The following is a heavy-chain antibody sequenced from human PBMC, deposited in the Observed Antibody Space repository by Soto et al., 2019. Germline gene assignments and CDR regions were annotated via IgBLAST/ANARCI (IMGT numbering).Heavy chain of an antibody. Sequence: ASVKVSCKASGYTFTSYGISWVRQAPGQGLEWMGWISAYNGNTNYAQKLQGRVTMTTDTSTSTAYMELRSLRSDDTAVYYCARNLRAYYYDSSGYYIDYWGQGTLVTVSS. D-gene: IGHD3-22*01. CDR2: ISAYNGNT. CDR3: ARNLRAYYYDSSGYYIDY. J-gene: IGHJ4*02. CDR1: GYTFTSYG. V-gene: IGHV1-18*01.